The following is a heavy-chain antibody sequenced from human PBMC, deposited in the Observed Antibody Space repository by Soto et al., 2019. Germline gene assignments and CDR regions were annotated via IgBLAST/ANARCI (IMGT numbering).Heavy chain of an antibody. V-gene: IGHV3-30*03. D-gene: IGHD3-22*01. CDR1: GFTFQSYG. J-gene: IGHJ4*02. CDR3: ARDWLDKDY. Sequence: QVQLVESGGGVVQPGRSLRLSCAASGFTFQSYGMHWVRQAPGKGLEWAALISYDGSNEYYADSVRGRFTVSRDNSKHTLYLQMNSLRVEDTAVYDCARDWLDKDYWGQGTLVTVSS. CDR2: ISYDGSNE.